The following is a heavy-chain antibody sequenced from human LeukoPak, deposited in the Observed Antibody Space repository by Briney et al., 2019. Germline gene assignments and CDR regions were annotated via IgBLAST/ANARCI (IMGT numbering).Heavy chain of an antibody. D-gene: IGHD4-23*01. J-gene: IGHJ4*02. CDR1: GYTLTDYY. Sequence: ASVKVSCKASGYTLTDYYMHWVRQAPGQGLEWMGWINPNSGGTNYAQKFQGRVTMTRDTSISTAYMELSRLRSDDTAVYYCARDISGNPGGYWGQGTLVTVSS. CDR2: INPNSGGT. V-gene: IGHV1-2*02. CDR3: ARDISGNPGGY.